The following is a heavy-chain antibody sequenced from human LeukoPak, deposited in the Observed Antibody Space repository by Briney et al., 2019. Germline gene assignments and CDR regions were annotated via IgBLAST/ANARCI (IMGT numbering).Heavy chain of an antibody. V-gene: IGHV4-38-2*01. CDR2: IYHSGST. D-gene: IGHD6-6*01. J-gene: IGHJ4*02. CDR3: ARLYSSSSDYFDY. Sequence: SQTLSLACAVSGYSISSGYYWGWIRQPPGKGLEWIGSIYHSGSTYYNPSLKSRVTISVDTSKNQFSLKLSSVTAADTAVYYCARLYSSSSDYFDYWGQGTLVTVSS. CDR1: GYSISSGYY.